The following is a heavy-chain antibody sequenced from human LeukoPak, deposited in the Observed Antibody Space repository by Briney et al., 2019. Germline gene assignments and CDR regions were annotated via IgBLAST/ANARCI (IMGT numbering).Heavy chain of an antibody. Sequence: ASVKVSCKASGYTFTSYDITWVRQAPGQGLEWMGWISAYNGNTNYAQKLQGRVTMTTDTSTSTAYMELRRLTSDDTAVYYCARYDYGDYYFDYWGQGTLVTVSS. CDR2: ISAYNGNT. D-gene: IGHD4-17*01. V-gene: IGHV1-18*01. CDR3: ARYDYGDYYFDY. CDR1: GYTFTSYD. J-gene: IGHJ4*02.